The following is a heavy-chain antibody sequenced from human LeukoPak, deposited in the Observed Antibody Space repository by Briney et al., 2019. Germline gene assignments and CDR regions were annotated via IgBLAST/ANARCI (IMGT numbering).Heavy chain of an antibody. D-gene: IGHD1-26*01. CDR3: AAELYSGTYGRCCSFAF. V-gene: IGHV1-58*02. CDR1: GFTFSNSA. CDR2: IIVGSGRT. J-gene: IGHJ4*02. Sequence: ASVKVSCKASGFTFSNSAIQWVRQARGQRLEWIGWIIVGSGRTHYAQNLQERLTITRDMSTNTAYMELSSLRSEDTAVYYCAAELYSGTYGRCCSFAFWGQGTPVTVSS.